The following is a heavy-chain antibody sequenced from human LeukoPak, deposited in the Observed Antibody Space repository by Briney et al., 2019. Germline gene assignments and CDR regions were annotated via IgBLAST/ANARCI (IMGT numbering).Heavy chain of an antibody. CDR3: ARDQGRITIFGVAYNNWFDP. V-gene: IGHV4-34*01. CDR2: INHSGST. J-gene: IGHJ5*02. D-gene: IGHD3-3*01. CDR1: GGSFSGYY. Sequence: SETLSLACAVYGGSFSGYYWSWIRQPPGKGLEWIGEINHSGSTNYNPSLKSRVTISVDTSKNQFSLKLSSVTAADTAVYYCARDQGRITIFGVAYNNWFDPWGQGTLVTVSS.